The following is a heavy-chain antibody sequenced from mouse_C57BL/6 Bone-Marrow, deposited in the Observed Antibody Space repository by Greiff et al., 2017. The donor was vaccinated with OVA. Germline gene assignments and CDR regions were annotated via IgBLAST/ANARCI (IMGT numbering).Heavy chain of an antibody. CDR1: GFTFSSYA. CDR2: ISDGGSYT. J-gene: IGHJ3*01. CDR3: ARGPGGLRRGAWFAY. D-gene: IGHD2-4*01. Sequence: EVKVEESGGGLVKPGGSLKLSCAASGFTFSSYAMSWVRQTPEKRLEWVATISDGGSYTYYPDNVKGRFTISRDNAKNNLYLQMSHLKSEDTAMYYCARGPGGLRRGAWFAYWGQGTLVTVSA. V-gene: IGHV5-4*03.